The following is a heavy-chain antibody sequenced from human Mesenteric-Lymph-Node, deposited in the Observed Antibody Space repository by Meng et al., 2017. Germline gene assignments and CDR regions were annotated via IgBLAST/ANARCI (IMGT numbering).Heavy chain of an antibody. CDR2: IYYSGST. J-gene: IGHJ1*01. CDR3: ARDFSTMSYFQH. V-gene: IGHV4-59*01. CDR1: GGSISSYY. D-gene: IGHD2/OR15-2a*01. Sequence: SETLSLTCTVSGGSISSYYWSWIRQPPGKGLEWIGYIYYSGSTNYNPSLKSRVTISVDTSKNQFSLKLSSVTAADTAVYYCARDFSTMSYFQHWGQGTLVTVSS.